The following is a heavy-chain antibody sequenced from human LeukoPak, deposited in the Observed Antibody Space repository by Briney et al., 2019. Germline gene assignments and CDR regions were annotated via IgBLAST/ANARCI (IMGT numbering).Heavy chain of an antibody. J-gene: IGHJ3*02. CDR1: GFTFSSYS. Sequence: GGSLRLSCAASGFTFSSYSMNWVRQAPGKGLEWVSSISSSSSYIYYADSVKGRFTISRDNAKNSLYLQMNSLRAEDTAVYYCAREANVDIVATILGDAFDIWGQGKMFTVSS. CDR3: AREANVDIVATILGDAFDI. D-gene: IGHD5-12*01. V-gene: IGHV3-21*01. CDR2: ISSSSSYI.